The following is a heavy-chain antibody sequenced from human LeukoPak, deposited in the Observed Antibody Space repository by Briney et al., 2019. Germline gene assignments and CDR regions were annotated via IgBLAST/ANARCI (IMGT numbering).Heavy chain of an antibody. J-gene: IGHJ4*02. D-gene: IGHD3-10*01. V-gene: IGHV1-18*04. Sequence: ASVKVSCKASGYTFTGYYMHWVRQAPGQGLEWMGWISAYNGNTNYAQKLQGRVTMTTDTSTSTAYMELRSLRSDDTAVYYCAREWGTYYYGSGSRRGDYWGQGTLVTVSS. CDR2: ISAYNGNT. CDR3: AREWGTYYYGSGSRRGDY. CDR1: GYTFTGYY.